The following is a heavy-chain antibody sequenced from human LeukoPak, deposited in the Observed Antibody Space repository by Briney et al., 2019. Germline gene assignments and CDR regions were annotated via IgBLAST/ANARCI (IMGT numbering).Heavy chain of an antibody. J-gene: IGHJ4*02. Sequence: GSLRLSCLGSGFTFNTHGFHWVRQGPGKGLEWVSVIWHDGGRKEYADSVRGRFTISRDNSNLYLQMNSLRAEDTAIYYCARDIGNSGFNLDYWGQGTPVTVSS. V-gene: IGHV3-33*01. CDR1: GFTFNTHG. CDR3: ARDIGNSGFNLDY. CDR2: IWHDGGRK. D-gene: IGHD5-12*01.